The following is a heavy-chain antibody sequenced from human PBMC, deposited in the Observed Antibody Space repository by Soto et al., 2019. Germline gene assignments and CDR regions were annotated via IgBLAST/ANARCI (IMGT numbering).Heavy chain of an antibody. CDR1: GGSISSSSYY. Sequence: QLQLQESGPGLVKPSETLSLTCTVSGGSISSSSYYWGWIRQHPGKGLEWIGTIYYTGSTYYNPSLKSRVTISVDTSKNQFSLKLTSVTAADTAVYYCARQDGDWYFDLWGRGTLVTVSS. J-gene: IGHJ2*01. CDR3: ARQDGDWYFDL. CDR2: IYYTGST. V-gene: IGHV4-39*01.